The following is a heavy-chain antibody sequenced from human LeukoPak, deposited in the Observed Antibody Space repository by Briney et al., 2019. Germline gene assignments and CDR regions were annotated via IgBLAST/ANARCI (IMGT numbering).Heavy chain of an antibody. J-gene: IGHJ6*02. Sequence: SETLSLTCLVSGGSISSSTWNWIRQPAGKGLEWIGRRYTVGSTHYNPSLKSRVTMSVDTSTNQLYLKLTSVTAADTAVYYCARDRGHYYYGMDVWGQGTTVTVSS. V-gene: IGHV4-4*07. CDR3: ARDRGHYYYGMDV. CDR2: RYTVGST. D-gene: IGHD6-25*01. CDR1: GGSISSST.